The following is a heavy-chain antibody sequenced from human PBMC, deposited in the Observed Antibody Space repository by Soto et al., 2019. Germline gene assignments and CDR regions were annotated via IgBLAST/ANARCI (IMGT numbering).Heavy chain of an antibody. J-gene: IGHJ4*02. CDR3: AKVSASTSGWYGSGWGTFDS. V-gene: IGHV3-30*18. D-gene: IGHD6-19*01. CDR1: GFTFTSHG. Sequence: QVHLVESGGGVVQPGGSLSLSCAASGFTFTSHGMHWVRHAPGKGLDWVAAISSTGSNKYYADSVKGRFTISRSDYTNTLYLEMKRLRVEDTAIYYCAKVSASTSGWYGSGWGTFDSWGQGTLVTVSS. CDR2: ISSTGSNK.